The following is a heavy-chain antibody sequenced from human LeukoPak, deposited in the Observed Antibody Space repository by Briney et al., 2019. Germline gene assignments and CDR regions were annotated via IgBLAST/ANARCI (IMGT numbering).Heavy chain of an antibody. CDR3: ASGGSYYEITY. D-gene: IGHD1-26*01. CDR2: IYTSGST. J-gene: IGHJ4*02. V-gene: IGHV4-4*07. Sequence: SETLSLTCTVSGGSISSYYWSWIRQPAGKGLEWIGRIYTSGSTNYNPSLKSRATMSVDTSKNQFSLKLSSATAADTAVYYCASGGSYYEITYWGQGTLVTVSS. CDR1: GGSISSYY.